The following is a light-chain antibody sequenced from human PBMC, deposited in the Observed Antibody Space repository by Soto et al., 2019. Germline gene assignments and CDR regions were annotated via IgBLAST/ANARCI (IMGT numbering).Light chain of an antibody. CDR3: ITWDNSLSVV. V-gene: IGLV1-51*01. CDR2: DNN. J-gene: IGLJ2*01. Sequence: QSVLTQPPSVSAAPGQKVTISCSGSSSNIGNNYVSWYQQLPGTAPKLLVYDNNKRPSGIPDRFSGSKSGTSATLGITGLQTGDEADYYCITWDNSLSVVFGGGTQLTVL. CDR1: SSNIGNNY.